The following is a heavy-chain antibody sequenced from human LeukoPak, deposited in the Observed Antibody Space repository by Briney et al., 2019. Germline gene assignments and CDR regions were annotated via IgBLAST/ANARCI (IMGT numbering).Heavy chain of an antibody. D-gene: IGHD3-10*01. CDR3: ARGHSGRHRGFGYGSGSYFHY. CDR2: INHSGST. CDR1: GGSFSGYY. V-gene: IGHV4-34*01. J-gene: IGHJ4*02. Sequence: SETLSLTCAVYGGSFSGYYWSWIRQPPGKGLEWIGEINHSGSTNYNPSLKSRVTISVDTSKNQFSLKLSSVTAADTAVYYCARGHSGRHRGFGYGSGSYFHYWGQGTLVTVSS.